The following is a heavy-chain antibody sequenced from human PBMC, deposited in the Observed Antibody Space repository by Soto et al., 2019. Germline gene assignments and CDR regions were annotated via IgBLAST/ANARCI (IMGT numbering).Heavy chain of an antibody. CDR3: ATAVAITLVRGVPYYYYGMDV. D-gene: IGHD3-10*01. J-gene: IGHJ6*02. V-gene: IGHV1-24*01. CDR1: GYTLTELS. CDR2: FDPEDGET. Sequence: ASSVKVSCKVSGYTLTELSMHWVRQAPGKGLEWMGGFDPEDGETIYAQKFQGRVTMTEDTSTDTAYMELSSLRSEDTAAYYCATAVAITLVRGVPYYYYGMDVWGQGTTVTVSS.